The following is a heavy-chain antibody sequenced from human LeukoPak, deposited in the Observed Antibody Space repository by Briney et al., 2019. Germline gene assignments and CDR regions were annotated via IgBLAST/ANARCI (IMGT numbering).Heavy chain of an antibody. Sequence: GGSLRLSCAASGFTFSSYAMSWVRQAPGKGLEWVSATSGSGGSTYYADSVKGRFTISRDNSKNTLYLQMNSLRAEDTAVYYCASYDYVGGSYRTPFDYWGQGTLVTVSS. CDR1: GFTFSSYA. CDR2: TSGSGGST. V-gene: IGHV3-23*01. CDR3: ASYDYVGGSYRTPFDY. J-gene: IGHJ4*02. D-gene: IGHD3-16*02.